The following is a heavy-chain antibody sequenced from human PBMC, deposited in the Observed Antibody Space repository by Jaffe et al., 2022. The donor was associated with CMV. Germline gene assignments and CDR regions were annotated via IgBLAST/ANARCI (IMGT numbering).Heavy chain of an antibody. CDR1: GFTFSSYE. V-gene: IGHV3-48*03. D-gene: IGHD5-18*01. J-gene: IGHJ4*02. CDR3: ARDAWIQLWLSSSIYFDY. Sequence: EVQLVESGGGLVQPGGSLRLSCAASGFTFSSYEMNWVRQAPGKGLEWVSYISSSGSTIYYADSVKGRFTISRDNAKNSLYLQMNSLRAEDTAVYYCARDAWIQLWLSSSIYFDYWGQGTLVTVSS. CDR2: ISSSGSTI.